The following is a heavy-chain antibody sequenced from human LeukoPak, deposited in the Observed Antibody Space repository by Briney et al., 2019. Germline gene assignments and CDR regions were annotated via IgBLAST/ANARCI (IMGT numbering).Heavy chain of an antibody. CDR1: GFTFSSHW. J-gene: IGHJ4*02. CDR2: ISYDGSNK. Sequence: PGGSLRLSCAASGFTFSSHWMTWVRQAPGKGLEWVAVISYDGSNKYYADSVKGRFTISRDNSKNTLYLQMNSLRAEDTAVYYCAKDGILWSSRLGYFDYWGQGTLVTVSS. V-gene: IGHV3-30*18. CDR3: AKDGILWSSRLGYFDY. D-gene: IGHD2-21*01.